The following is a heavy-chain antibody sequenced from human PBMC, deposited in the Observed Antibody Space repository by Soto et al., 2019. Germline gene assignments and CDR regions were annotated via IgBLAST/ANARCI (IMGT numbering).Heavy chain of an antibody. Sequence: SQTLSLTCVITGDSVSSNSAGWSWVRQSPSRGLEWLGRTYYRSKWYYEYAVSVRGRITISPDTSKNHYSLQLNSVNPEDTAVYFCARGEQYSERIFDYWGQGTLVTVSS. CDR2: TYYRSKWYY. J-gene: IGHJ4*01. CDR1: GDSVSSNSAG. D-gene: IGHD1-26*01. CDR3: ARGEQYSERIFDY. V-gene: IGHV6-1*01.